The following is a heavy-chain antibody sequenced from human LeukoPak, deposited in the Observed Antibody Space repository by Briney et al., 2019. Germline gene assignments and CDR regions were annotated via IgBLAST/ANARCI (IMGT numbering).Heavy chain of an antibody. CDR2: ISNSGSSK. J-gene: IGHJ4*02. CDR1: GFTFSNYD. D-gene: IGHD2-15*01. Sequence: PGGSLRLSCVTSGFTFSNYDMNWVRQAPGKGLEWVSYISNSGSSKYYVDSVKGRFTISRDNAKNSLYLQMNSLRAEDTAVYYCASLTVTGGSLSDYWAREPWSPSPQ. CDR3: ASLTVTGGSLSDY. V-gene: IGHV3-48*03.